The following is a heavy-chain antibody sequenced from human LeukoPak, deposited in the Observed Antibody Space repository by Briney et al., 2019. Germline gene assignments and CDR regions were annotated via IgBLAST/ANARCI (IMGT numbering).Heavy chain of an antibody. CDR1: GFTFSSYE. J-gene: IGHJ4*02. CDR2: ISSSGSTI. V-gene: IGHV3-48*03. D-gene: IGHD6-19*01. Sequence: GGSLRLSCAASGFTFSSYEMNWVRQAPGKGLEWVSYISSSGSTIYYADSVKGRFTISRDNAKNSLYLQMNSLRAEDTAVYYCARVQGSSGPGIFDYWGQGTLVTVSS. CDR3: ARVQGSSGPGIFDY.